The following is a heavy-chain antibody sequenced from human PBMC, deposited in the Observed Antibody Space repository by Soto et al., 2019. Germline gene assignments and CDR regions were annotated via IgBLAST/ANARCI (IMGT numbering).Heavy chain of an antibody. V-gene: IGHV1-18*01. Sequence: ASVKVSCKASGYTFTSYGISWVRQAPGQGLEWMGWISTYNGNTNYAQKLQGRVTITRDTSASTAYMELRSLRSDDTAVYYCAREVVRVAGTRWFDPWGQGTLVTVSS. CDR2: ISTYNGNT. CDR3: AREVVRVAGTRWFDP. CDR1: GYTFTSYG. D-gene: IGHD6-19*01. J-gene: IGHJ5*02.